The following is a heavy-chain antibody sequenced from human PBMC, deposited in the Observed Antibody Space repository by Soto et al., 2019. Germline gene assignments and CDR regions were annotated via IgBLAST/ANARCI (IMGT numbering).Heavy chain of an antibody. V-gene: IGHV6-1*01. CDR3: AKEFPYYESGEIDCEY. D-gene: IGHD3-16*01. CDR2: TYYRSKWYN. J-gene: IGHJ4*01. CDR1: GDRVSGNSAA. Sequence: SQTLSLTCALSGDRVSGNSAAWNWIRQSPSRGLEWLGRTYYRSKWYNDYAVSVKSRITVTPDTSKKQYSLHLNSVTPEDTAVYCWAKEFPYYESGEIDCEYWGQEALVTATS.